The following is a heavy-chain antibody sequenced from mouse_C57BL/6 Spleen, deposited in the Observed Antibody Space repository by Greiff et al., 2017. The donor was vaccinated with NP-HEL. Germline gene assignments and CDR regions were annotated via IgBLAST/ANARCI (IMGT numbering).Heavy chain of an antibody. CDR2: ISDGGSYT. V-gene: IGHV5-4*01. D-gene: IGHD1-1*01. CDR3: ARDDPQYYGSSYGFAY. CDR1: GFTFSSYA. J-gene: IGHJ3*01. Sequence: EVMLVESGGGLVKPGGSLKLSCAASGFTFSSYAMSWVRQTPEKRLEWVATISDGGSYTYYPDNVKGRFTISRDNAKNNLYLQMSHLKSEDTAMYYCARDDPQYYGSSYGFAYWGQGTLVTVSA.